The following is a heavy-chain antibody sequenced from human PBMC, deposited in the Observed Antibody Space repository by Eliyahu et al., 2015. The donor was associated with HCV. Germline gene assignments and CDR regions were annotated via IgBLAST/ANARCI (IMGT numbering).Heavy chain of an antibody. CDR2: INPCGST. Sequence: QVQLQQWGAGLLKPSETLSLTCAVYGGSFSGYYWSWIRQPPGKGLEWIGEINPCGSTNYNPSLKSRVTISVDTSKNQFSLKLSSVTAADTAVYYCAREFILWSGYWSSNYYYYGMDVWGQGTTVTVSS. CDR1: GGSFSGYY. V-gene: IGHV4-34*01. CDR3: AREFILWSGYWSSNYYYYGMDV. D-gene: IGHD3-3*01. J-gene: IGHJ6*02.